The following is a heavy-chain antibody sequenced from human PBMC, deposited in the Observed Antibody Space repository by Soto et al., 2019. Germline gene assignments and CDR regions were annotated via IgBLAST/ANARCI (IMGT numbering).Heavy chain of an antibody. CDR3: AKERAYSTYQLLFTYYYGMDV. D-gene: IGHD2-2*01. V-gene: IGHV3-30*18. Sequence: GGSLRLSCAASGFTFSSYGMRWVRQAPGKGLEWVAVISYDGSNKYYADSVKGRFTISRDNSKNTLYLQMNSLRAEDTAVYYCAKERAYSTYQLLFTYYYGMDVWGQGTTVTVSS. CDR2: ISYDGSNK. CDR1: GFTFSSYG. J-gene: IGHJ6*02.